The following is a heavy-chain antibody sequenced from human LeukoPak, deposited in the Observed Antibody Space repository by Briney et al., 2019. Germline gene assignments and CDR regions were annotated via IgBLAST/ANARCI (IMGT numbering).Heavy chain of an antibody. J-gene: IGHJ5*02. Sequence: GGSLRLSCAASGLTFSSYAMSWVRQAPGKGLEWVSAISGSGGSTYYADSVKGRFTISRDNSKSTLYLQMNSLRAEDTAVYYRAKDSYDFWSGYYTVNWFDPWGQGTLVTVSS. CDR1: GLTFSSYA. CDR2: ISGSGGST. V-gene: IGHV3-23*01. D-gene: IGHD3-3*01. CDR3: AKDSYDFWSGYYTVNWFDP.